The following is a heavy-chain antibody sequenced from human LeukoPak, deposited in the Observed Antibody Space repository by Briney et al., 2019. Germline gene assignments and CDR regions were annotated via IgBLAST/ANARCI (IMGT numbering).Heavy chain of an antibody. Sequence: GASVKASCKASGGPFSSYTISWVRQAPGQGLEWMGRIIPILGIANYAQKFQGRVTITADKSTSTAYMELSSLRSEDTAVYYCARGTGYSSCWNWFDPWGQGTLVTVSS. CDR3: ARGTGYSSCWNWFDP. J-gene: IGHJ5*02. V-gene: IGHV1-69*02. CDR1: GGPFSSYT. D-gene: IGHD6-13*01. CDR2: IIPILGIA.